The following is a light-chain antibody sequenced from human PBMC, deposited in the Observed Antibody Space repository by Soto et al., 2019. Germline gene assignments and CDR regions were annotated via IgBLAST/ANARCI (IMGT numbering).Light chain of an antibody. V-gene: IGKV3-20*01. CDR1: QSVSSSS. CDR2: GAS. CDR3: QQYDSSPQS. Sequence: EIVLTQSPGTLSLSPGERATLSCRASQSVSSSSLAWYQQKVGQAPRLVIYGASNRATGIPDRFNGSGSGTDFTLTISRLEPEDFAVYSCQQYDSSPQSFGQGTKVEIK. J-gene: IGKJ2*03.